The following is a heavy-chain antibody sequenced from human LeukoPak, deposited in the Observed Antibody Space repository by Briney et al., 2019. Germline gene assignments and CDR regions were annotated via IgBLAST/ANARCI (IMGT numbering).Heavy chain of an antibody. CDR3: AKDASTRGDAFDI. CDR1: RFTFSNYA. CDR2: ISGSGSGT. Sequence: GGSLRPSCVASRFTFSNYAMSWVRQAPGKGLEWVSTISGSGSGTYYADSVKGRFTISRDNPKNTLYLQMNSLRAEDTAVYYCAKDASTRGDAFDIWGQGTMVTVSS. D-gene: IGHD5/OR15-5a*01. V-gene: IGHV3-23*01. J-gene: IGHJ3*02.